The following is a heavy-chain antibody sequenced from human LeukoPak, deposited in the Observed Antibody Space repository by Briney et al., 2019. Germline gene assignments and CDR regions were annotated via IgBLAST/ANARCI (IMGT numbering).Heavy chain of an antibody. V-gene: IGHV4-4*02. CDR1: GGSISSNNW. D-gene: IGHD5-24*01. CDR2: IYHSGSP. Sequence: PSETLSLTCAVSGGSISSNNWWGWVRQPPGKGLEWIGEIYHSGSPNYNPSLKSRVTISVDKSRNHFSLNLSSVTAADTAVYYCAKGLGGYNGFDYWGQGTLVTVSS. J-gene: IGHJ4*02. CDR3: AKGLGGYNGFDY.